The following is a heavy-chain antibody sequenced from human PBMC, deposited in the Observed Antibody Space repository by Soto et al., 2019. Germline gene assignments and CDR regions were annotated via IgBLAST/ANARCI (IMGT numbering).Heavy chain of an antibody. CDR2: ISSSSSTI. CDR3: ARDDYGDYYYYYYGMDV. J-gene: IGHJ6*02. Sequence: GGSLRLSCAAPGFTFSSYSMNWVRQAPGKGLEWVSYISSSSSTIYYADSVKGRFTISRDNAKNSLYLQMNSLRDEDTAVYYCARDDYGDYYYYYYGMDVWGQGTTVTVSS. CDR1: GFTFSSYS. V-gene: IGHV3-48*02. D-gene: IGHD4-17*01.